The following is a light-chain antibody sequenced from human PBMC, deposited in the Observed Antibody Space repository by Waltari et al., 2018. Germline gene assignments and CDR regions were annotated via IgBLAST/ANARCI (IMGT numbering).Light chain of an antibody. CDR1: STDVGRSNY. CDR2: DVT. V-gene: IGLV2-14*03. Sequence: QSDLTQPASVSGSPGQSITISCPGTSTDVGRSNYVSWYQHHPGKAPKLMIYDVTHRPSGVSDRFSGSKSGNTASLTISGLQAEDEADYYCSSLSSSSTLVVFGGGTKLTVL. CDR3: SSLSSSSTLVV. J-gene: IGLJ2*01.